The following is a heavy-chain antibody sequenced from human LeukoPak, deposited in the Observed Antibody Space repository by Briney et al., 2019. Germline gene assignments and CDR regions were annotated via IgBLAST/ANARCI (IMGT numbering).Heavy chain of an antibody. Sequence: SETLSLTCTVSGGSISSGDYYWSWIRQPPGKGLEWIGYIYYSGSTYYNPSLKSRVTISVDTSKNQFSLKLSSVTAADTAVYYCARELEIHDWFDPWGQGTLVTVSS. D-gene: IGHD5-24*01. CDR2: IYYSGST. V-gene: IGHV4-30-4*08. J-gene: IGHJ5*02. CDR3: ARELEIHDWFDP. CDR1: GGSISSGDYY.